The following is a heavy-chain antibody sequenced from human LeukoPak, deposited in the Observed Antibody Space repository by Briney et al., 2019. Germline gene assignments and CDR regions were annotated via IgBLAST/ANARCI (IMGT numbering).Heavy chain of an antibody. CDR3: AREMATIYAFDI. J-gene: IGHJ3*02. CDR2: IYSSGST. CDR1: GGSISSYY. Sequence: SETLSLTCTVSGGSISSYYWSWSRQPPGEGLEWMGYIYSSGSTNYNPSLKSRVTISVDTSKNQYSLKLSSVTAADTAVYYCAREMATIYAFDIWGQGTMVTVSS. D-gene: IGHD5-24*01. V-gene: IGHV4-59*01.